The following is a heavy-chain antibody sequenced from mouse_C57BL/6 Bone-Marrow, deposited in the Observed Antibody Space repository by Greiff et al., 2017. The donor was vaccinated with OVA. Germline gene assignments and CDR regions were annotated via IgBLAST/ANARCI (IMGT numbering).Heavy chain of an antibody. CDR3: ARPVYYYGPAWCAY. V-gene: IGHV5-9*01. CDR1: GFTFSSYT. Sequence: EVQLVESGGGLVKPGGSLKLSCAASGFTFSSYTMSWVRQTPEKRLEWVATISGGGGNTYYPDSVKGRFTISRDNAKNTLYLQMSSLRSEDTALYYCARPVYYYGPAWCAYWGQGTLVTVSA. CDR2: ISGGGGNT. D-gene: IGHD1-1*01. J-gene: IGHJ3*01.